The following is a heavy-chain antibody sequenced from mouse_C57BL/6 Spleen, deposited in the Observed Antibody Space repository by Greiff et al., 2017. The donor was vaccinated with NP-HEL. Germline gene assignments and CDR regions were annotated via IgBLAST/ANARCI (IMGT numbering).Heavy chain of an antibody. CDR1: GFTFSSYA. D-gene: IGHD2-4*01. CDR2: ISDGGSYT. Sequence: EVKLVESGGGLVKPGGSLKLSCAASGFTFSSYAMSWVRQTPEKRLEWVATISDGGSYTYYPDNVKGRFTISRDNAKNNLYLQMSHLKSEDTAMYYCARDRVDYSFDYWGQGTTLTVSS. CDR3: ARDRVDYSFDY. J-gene: IGHJ2*01. V-gene: IGHV5-4*01.